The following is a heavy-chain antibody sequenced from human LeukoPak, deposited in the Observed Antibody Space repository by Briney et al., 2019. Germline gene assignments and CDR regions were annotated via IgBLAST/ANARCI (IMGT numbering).Heavy chain of an antibody. CDR2: IYYSGST. CDR1: GGSLSSHY. V-gene: IGHV4-59*11. D-gene: IGHD5-24*01. CDR3: ARERSEWLQPHGAFDI. J-gene: IGHJ3*02. Sequence: SETLSLTCTVSGGSLSSHYWSWIRQPPGKGLEWIGYIYYSGSTNYNPSLTSRVTISVDTSKNQFSLKLSSVTAADTAVYYCARERSEWLQPHGAFDIWGQGTMVTVSS.